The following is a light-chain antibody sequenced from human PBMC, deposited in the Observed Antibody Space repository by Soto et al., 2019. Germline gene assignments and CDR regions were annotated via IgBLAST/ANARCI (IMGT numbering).Light chain of an antibody. J-gene: IGKJ1*01. CDR3: QQYGSSPWT. Sequence: IVITQSPATLSVSPGEKASLSCITSQSVSSNLAWYQQKPGQAPRLLIYGASTRATGIPDRFSGSGSGTDFTLTISRLEPEDFAVYYCQQYGSSPWTFGQGTKVDIK. V-gene: IGKV3-20*01. CDR2: GAS. CDR1: QSVSSN.